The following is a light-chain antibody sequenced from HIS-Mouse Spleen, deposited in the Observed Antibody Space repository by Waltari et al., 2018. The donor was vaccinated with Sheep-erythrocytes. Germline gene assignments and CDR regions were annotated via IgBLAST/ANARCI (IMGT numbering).Light chain of an antibody. Sequence: SYVLTQPPSVSVAPGQTARITCWGNNLGSNSVPWYQQKPGQAPVLVVYDDSDRPSGIPERFSGSNSGNTATLTISRVEAGDEADYYCQVWDSSSDHPYVFGTGTKVTVL. CDR1: NLGSNS. J-gene: IGLJ1*01. V-gene: IGLV3-21*02. CDR2: DDS. CDR3: QVWDSSSDHPYV.